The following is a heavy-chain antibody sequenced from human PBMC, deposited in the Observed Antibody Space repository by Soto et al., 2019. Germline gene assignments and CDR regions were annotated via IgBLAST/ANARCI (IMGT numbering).Heavy chain of an antibody. CDR1: GGTFSSYA. V-gene: IGHV1-69*01. CDR3: ANQQYYYDSSCYPGTGAFDI. CDR2: IIPIFGTA. D-gene: IGHD3-22*01. Sequence: QVQLVQSGAEVKKPGSSVKVSCKASGGTFSSYAISWVRQAPGQGLEWMGGIIPIFGTANYAQKFQGRVTITADESTSTASMELSSLRSEDTAVYYCANQQYYYDSSCYPGTGAFDIWGQGTMVTVSS. J-gene: IGHJ3*02.